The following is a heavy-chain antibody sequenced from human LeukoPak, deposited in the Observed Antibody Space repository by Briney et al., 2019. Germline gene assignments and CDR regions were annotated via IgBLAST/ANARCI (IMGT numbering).Heavy chain of an antibody. CDR2: MKHDGSKT. V-gene: IGHV3-7*01. Sequence: PGGSLRLSCAASGFTFSSYWMSWVRQAPGKGLEWVANMKHDGSKTYYVASMRGRFTISRDNAKNSLYLQMNSLRAEDTAVYYCARDRGSRWGQGTLVTVSS. CDR1: GFTFSSYW. CDR3: ARDRGSR. J-gene: IGHJ4*02.